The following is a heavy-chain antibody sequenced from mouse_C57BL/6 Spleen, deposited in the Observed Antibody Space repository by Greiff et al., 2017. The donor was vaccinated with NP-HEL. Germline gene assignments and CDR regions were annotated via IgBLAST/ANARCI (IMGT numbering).Heavy chain of an antibody. J-gene: IGHJ3*01. D-gene: IGHD4-1*02. V-gene: IGHV1-82*01. Sequence: VKLQESGPELVKPGASVKISCKASGYAFSSSWMNWVKQRPGKGLEWIGRIYPGDGDTNYNGKFKGKATLTADKSSSTAYMQLSSLTSEDSAVYFCARGGGNWDGAYWGQGTLVTVSA. CDR1: GYAFSSSW. CDR2: IYPGDGDT. CDR3: ARGGGNWDGAY.